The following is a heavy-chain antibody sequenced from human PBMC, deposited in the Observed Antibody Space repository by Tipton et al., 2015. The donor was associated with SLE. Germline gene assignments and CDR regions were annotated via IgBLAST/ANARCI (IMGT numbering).Heavy chain of an antibody. CDR2: IYPGDSDT. D-gene: IGHD6-19*01. CDR1: GYSFTCYW. Sequence: QLVQSGAEVKKPGESLKISCKGSGYSFTCYWIGWVRQMPGKGLEWMGIIYPGDSDTRYNPSFQGQVTMSADKSISTAYLQWSSLKASDTAMYYCARNGPVYSSGWSTEYYYYYYMDVWGKGATVTVSS. V-gene: IGHV5-51*03. J-gene: IGHJ6*03. CDR3: ARNGPVYSSGWSTEYYYYYYMDV.